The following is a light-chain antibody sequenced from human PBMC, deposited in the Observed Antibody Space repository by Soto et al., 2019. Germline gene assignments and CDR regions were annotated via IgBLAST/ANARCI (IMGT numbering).Light chain of an antibody. CDR1: SSDVGGYNY. J-gene: IGLJ3*02. Sequence: QSALTQPASVSGSPGQSITISCTGTSSDVGGYNYVSWYQQHPGKAPKLLIYDVTNRPPGVSDDRFSGSKSGNTASLTISGLQAEDEADYYCSSYTSRVVFGGGPKLTVL. V-gene: IGLV2-14*03. CDR3: SSYTSRVV. CDR2: DVT.